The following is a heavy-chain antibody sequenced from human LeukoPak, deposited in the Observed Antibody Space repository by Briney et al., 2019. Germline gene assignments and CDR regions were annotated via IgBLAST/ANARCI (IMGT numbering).Heavy chain of an antibody. CDR1: GGSISTSNYY. CDR2: IFYSGST. V-gene: IGHV4-39*07. J-gene: IGHJ5*02. CDR3: ARHGPRRTYYYDSRVYNWFDP. Sequence: PSETLSLTCTVSGGSISTSNYYWGWIRQPPGKGLEWIGNIFYSGSTYYSPSLRSRVTISLDTSRNQFSLKLNSVTAADTAVYYCARHGPRRTYYYDSRVYNWFDPWGQGTLVTVSS. D-gene: IGHD3-22*01.